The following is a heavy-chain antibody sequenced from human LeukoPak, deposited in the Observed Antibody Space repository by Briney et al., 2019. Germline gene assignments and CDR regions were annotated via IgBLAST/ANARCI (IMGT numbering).Heavy chain of an antibody. V-gene: IGHV3-74*01. CDR1: GFTFNRYW. Sequence: GGSLRLSCAASGFTFNRYWMHWVRQVPGKEVVWVSHSHNDGNSVSYADSVKGRFTVSRDNAKNTLYLQMNRLRPEDTAVYYCVRHNYGYDYWGQGTLVTVSS. D-gene: IGHD3-10*01. CDR3: VRHNYGYDY. J-gene: IGHJ4*02. CDR2: SHNDGNSV.